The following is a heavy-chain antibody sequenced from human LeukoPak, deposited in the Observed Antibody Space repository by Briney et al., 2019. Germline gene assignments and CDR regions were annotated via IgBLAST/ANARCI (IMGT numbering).Heavy chain of an antibody. V-gene: IGHV4-4*07. CDR1: GGPISGFY. CDR2: IYISGST. Sequence: SDTLSHTRTVSGGPISGFYCRWIRQPAAKGLQWIGRIYISGSTNYNPSLKSRVTMSGDTSKNQLSLKLSSVTAADTAVYYCARAVYGSGSWERWGQGTLVTVSS. CDR3: ARAVYGSGSWER. J-gene: IGHJ4*02. D-gene: IGHD3-10*01.